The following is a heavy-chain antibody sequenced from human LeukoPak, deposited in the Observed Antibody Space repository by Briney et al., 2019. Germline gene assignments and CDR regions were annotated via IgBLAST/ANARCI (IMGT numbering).Heavy chain of an antibody. CDR2: IYSGGGT. J-gene: IGHJ4*02. CDR3: GHSSSWYRFDY. Sequence: GGSLRLSCAASGFTVSSSYMTWVRQAPGKGLEWVSVIYSGGGTYYADSVKGRFTISRDNSKNTLYLQMNSLRAEDTAVYYCGHSSSWYRFDYWGQGTLVTVSS. V-gene: IGHV3-53*01. CDR1: GFTVSSSY. D-gene: IGHD6-13*01.